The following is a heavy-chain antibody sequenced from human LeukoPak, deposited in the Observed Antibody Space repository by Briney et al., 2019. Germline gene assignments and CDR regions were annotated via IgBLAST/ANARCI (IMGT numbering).Heavy chain of an antibody. CDR1: GYSISSGYY. Sequence: PSETLSLTCTVSGYSISSGYYWGWIRQPPGKGLEWIGSIYHSGSTYYNPSLKSRVTISVDTSKNQFSLKLSSVTAADTAVYYCARRRQQWLVRLYYFDYWGQGTLVTVSS. D-gene: IGHD6-19*01. J-gene: IGHJ4*02. CDR2: IYHSGST. V-gene: IGHV4-38-2*02. CDR3: ARRRQQWLVRLYYFDY.